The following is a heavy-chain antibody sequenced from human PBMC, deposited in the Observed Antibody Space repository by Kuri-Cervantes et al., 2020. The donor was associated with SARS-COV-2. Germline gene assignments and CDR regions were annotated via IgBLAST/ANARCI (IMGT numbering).Heavy chain of an antibody. CDR3: LSHYSETSGPPYYFDS. J-gene: IGHJ4*02. CDR1: GYRFTDYR. Sequence: ASVKVSCKASGYRFTDYRMHWVRQAPGQGLEWMGCNNTYNDDTLYAHKFQGRVIMTRDTSISTAYLEVSGLKSDDTAVYYCLSHYSETSGPPYYFDSWGQGTLVTVSS. D-gene: IGHD3-22*01. CDR2: NNTYNDDT. V-gene: IGHV1-2*02.